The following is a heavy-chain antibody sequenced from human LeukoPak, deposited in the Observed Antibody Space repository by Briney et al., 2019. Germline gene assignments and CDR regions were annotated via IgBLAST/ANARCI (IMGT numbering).Heavy chain of an antibody. CDR1: GFTFSGYA. CDR3: AKDSHYYGSGSYNWFDP. J-gene: IGHJ5*02. Sequence: GGSLRLSCAASGFTFSGYAMSWVRQAPGKGLEWVSAISGSGGSTYYADSVKGRFTISRDNSKNTLYLQMNSLRAEDTAVYYCAKDSHYYGSGSYNWFDPWGQGTLVTVSS. CDR2: ISGSGGST. V-gene: IGHV3-23*01. D-gene: IGHD3-10*01.